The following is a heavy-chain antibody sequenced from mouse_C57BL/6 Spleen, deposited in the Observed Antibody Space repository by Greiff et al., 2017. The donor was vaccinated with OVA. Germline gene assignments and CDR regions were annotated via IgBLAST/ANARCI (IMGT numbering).Heavy chain of an antibody. V-gene: IGHV1-50*01. CDR3: ARGLLEAY. J-gene: IGHJ3*01. Sequence: VQLQQPGAELVKPGASVKLSCKASGYTFTSYWMQWVKQRPGQGLEWIGEIDPSDSYTNYNQKFKGKATLTVDTSSSTAYMQLSSLTSEDSAVYYCARGLLEAYWGQGTLVTVSA. CDR2: IDPSDSYT. D-gene: IGHD2-3*01. CDR1: GYTFTSYW.